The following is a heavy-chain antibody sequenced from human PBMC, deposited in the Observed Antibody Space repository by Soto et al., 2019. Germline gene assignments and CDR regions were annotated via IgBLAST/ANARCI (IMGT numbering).Heavy chain of an antibody. CDR2: IYYSGST. Sequence: LSLTCTVSGGSISSGDYYWSWIRQPPGKGLEWIGYIYYSGSTYYNPSLKSRVTISVDTSKNQFSLKLSSVTAADTAVYYCARGKVVVVAATRVPPPKDNWFDPWGQGTLVTVSS. D-gene: IGHD2-15*01. V-gene: IGHV4-30-4*01. J-gene: IGHJ5*02. CDR1: GGSISSGDYY. CDR3: ARGKVVVVAATRVPPPKDNWFDP.